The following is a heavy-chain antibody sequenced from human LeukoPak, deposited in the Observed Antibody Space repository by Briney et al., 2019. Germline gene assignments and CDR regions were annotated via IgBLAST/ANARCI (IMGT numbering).Heavy chain of an antibody. D-gene: IGHD3/OR15-3a*01. J-gene: IGHJ4*02. CDR2: ISYDGSNK. V-gene: IGHV3-30*18. Sequence: PGRSLRLSCAASGFTFSSYGMHWVRQAPGKGLEWVAVISYDGSNKYYADSVKGRFTISRDNSKNSLYLQMNSLRTEDTALYYCAKDTAAFGTGYYGSDYWGQGTLVTVSS. CDR1: GFTFSSYG. CDR3: AKDTAAFGTGYYGSDY.